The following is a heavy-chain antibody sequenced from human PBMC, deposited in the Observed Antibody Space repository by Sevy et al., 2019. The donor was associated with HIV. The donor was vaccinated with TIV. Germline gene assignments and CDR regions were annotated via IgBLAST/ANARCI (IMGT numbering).Heavy chain of an antibody. V-gene: IGHV1-2*02. CDR1: GYTFTGYY. Sequence: ASVKVSCKASGYTFTGYYMHWVRQAPGQGLEWMGWMNPNSGGTNYAQKFQGRVTMTRDTSISTAYMELSRLRSDDTAVYYCARGDCGGDCYDYYYGMDVWGQGTTVTVSS. CDR3: ARGDCGGDCYDYYYGMDV. D-gene: IGHD2-21*02. J-gene: IGHJ6*02. CDR2: MNPNSGGT.